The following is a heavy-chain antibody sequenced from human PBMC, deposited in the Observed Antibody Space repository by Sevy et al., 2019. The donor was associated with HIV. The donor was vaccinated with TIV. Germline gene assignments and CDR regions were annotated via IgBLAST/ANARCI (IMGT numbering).Heavy chain of an antibody. V-gene: IGHV1-24*01. CDR3: ATWGGYCSSTSCYIYYYYGMDV. CDR2: FDPEDGET. J-gene: IGHJ6*02. D-gene: IGHD2-2*02. CDR1: GYTLTELS. Sequence: ASVKVSCKVSGYTLTELSMHWVRQAPGKELEWMGGFDPEDGETIYAQKFQGRVTMTEDTSTDTAYMELSSLRSEDTAVYYCATWGGYCSSTSCYIYYYYGMDVWGQGTTVTVSS.